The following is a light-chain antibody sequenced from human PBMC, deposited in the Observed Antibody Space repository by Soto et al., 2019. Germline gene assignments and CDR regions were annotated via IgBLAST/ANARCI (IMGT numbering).Light chain of an antibody. CDR3: QQYNNWPPIT. Sequence: EIVMTQSPANLAVSPGERATLSSRASQSVSSNLAWYQQKPGQAPRLLIYGASTRATGIPARFSGSGSGTEFTLTISSLQSEDFAVYYCQQYNNWPPITFGQGTRLEIK. V-gene: IGKV3-15*01. CDR1: QSVSSN. J-gene: IGKJ5*01. CDR2: GAS.